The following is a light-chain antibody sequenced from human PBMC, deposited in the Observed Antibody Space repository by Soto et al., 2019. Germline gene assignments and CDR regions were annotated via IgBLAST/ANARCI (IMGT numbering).Light chain of an antibody. V-gene: IGKV3-11*01. CDR3: QQWSKGPSLT. CDR1: QSVGRN. CDR2: DAS. Sequence: EIVLTQSPATLSLSPGEGATLSCRAIQSVGRNLAWYQQKPGQAPGLLMYDASKRATGTPARFSASGSGTDFTLTISRLEPEDSAVYYCQQWSKGPSLTFGGGDQGGYQ. J-gene: IGKJ4*01.